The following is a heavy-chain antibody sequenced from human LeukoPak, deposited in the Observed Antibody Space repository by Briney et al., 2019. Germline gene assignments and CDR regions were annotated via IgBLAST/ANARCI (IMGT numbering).Heavy chain of an antibody. CDR3: ANDYRSGSLHDF. CDR1: GFAFSSYA. J-gene: IGHJ4*02. CDR2: ISRRDDYT. V-gene: IGHV3-23*01. D-gene: IGHD3-10*01. Sequence: GGSLRLSCAASGFAFSSYAMSWVRQPPGKGLEWVSVISRRDDYTYYADSVKGRFTISRDNSKNTLYLQMNTLRAEDAAVYYCANDYRSGSLHDFWGQGTLVTVSS.